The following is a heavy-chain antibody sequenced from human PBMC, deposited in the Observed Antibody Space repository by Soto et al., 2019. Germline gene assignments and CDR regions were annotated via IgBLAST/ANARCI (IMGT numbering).Heavy chain of an antibody. CDR3: ARESEDLTSNFDY. Sequence: EVQLVESGGGLVKPGGSLRLSCAASGFTFTRYSMNWVRQAPGKGLEWVSSISSTTNYIYYGDSMKGRFTISRDNAKNPLYQEMNSLRAEDTAVYYCARESEDLTSNFDYWGQGTLVTVSS. V-gene: IGHV3-21*06. J-gene: IGHJ4*02. CDR1: GFTFTRYS. CDR2: ISSTTNYI.